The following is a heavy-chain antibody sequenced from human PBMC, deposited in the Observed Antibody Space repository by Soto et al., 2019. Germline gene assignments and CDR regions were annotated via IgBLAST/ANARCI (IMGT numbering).Heavy chain of an antibody. CDR2: IHYSGTT. V-gene: IGHV4-59*01. J-gene: IGHJ4*02. CDR3: AAGEASSRNLAPHYLDF. Sequence: SETLSLTCTVSGGSMRNYFWTWIRQPPGKGLEWIGYIHYSGTTSFFPSYNPSLRSRVCISEDTSKRQFSLKLLSVTTADTAVYFCAAGEASSRNLAPHYLDFWGQGTMVTVSS. CDR1: GGSMRNYF. D-gene: IGHD6-13*01.